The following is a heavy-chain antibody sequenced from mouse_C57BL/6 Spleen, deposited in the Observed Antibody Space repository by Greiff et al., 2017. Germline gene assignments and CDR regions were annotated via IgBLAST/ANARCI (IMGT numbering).Heavy chain of an antibody. CDR2: IQPYSGST. CDR1: GYTFTSYW. D-gene: IGHD1-1*01. CDR3: ARNYGSSYGFAY. Sequence: QVQLQQPGAELVKPGASVKLSCKASGYTFTSYWMHWVKQRPGQGLEWIGMIQPYSGSTNYNEKFKSKATLTVDKSSSTSYMQLNSLASEDSAFYYCARNYGSSYGFAYWGQGTLVTVSA. J-gene: IGHJ3*01. V-gene: IGHV1-64*01.